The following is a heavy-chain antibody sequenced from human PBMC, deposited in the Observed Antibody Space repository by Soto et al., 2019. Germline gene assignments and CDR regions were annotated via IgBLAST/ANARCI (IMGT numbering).Heavy chain of an antibody. CDR1: GYSFTKYG. V-gene: IGHV1-3*01. CDR3: ARTDCSSTSCYKYYYYGMDV. CDR2: INPGNGDT. D-gene: IGHD2-2*01. J-gene: IGHJ6*02. Sequence: ASVKVSCKTSGYSFTKYGLHWVRQAPGQRLEWMGWINPGNGDTKYSQKFQGRVTITRDTSATTAYMELSSLRSEDSAVFYCARTDCSSTSCYKYYYYGMDVWGQGTTVTVSS.